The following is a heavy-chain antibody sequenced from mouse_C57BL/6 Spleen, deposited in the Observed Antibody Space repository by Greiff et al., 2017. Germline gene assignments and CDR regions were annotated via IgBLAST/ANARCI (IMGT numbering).Heavy chain of an antibody. V-gene: IGHV1-80*01. CDR3: ARNYDDGYFDY. J-gene: IGHJ2*01. CDR1: GYAFSSYW. Sequence: VQLQESGAELVKPGASVKISCKASGYAFSSYWMNWVQQRPGKGLEWIGQIYPGDGDTNYNGKFKGKATLTADKSSSTAYMQLSSLTSEDSAVYFCARNYDDGYFDYWGQGTTLTVAT. CDR2: IYPGDGDT. D-gene: IGHD2-3*01.